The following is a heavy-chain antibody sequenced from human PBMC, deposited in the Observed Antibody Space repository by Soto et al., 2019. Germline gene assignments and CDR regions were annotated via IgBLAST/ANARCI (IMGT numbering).Heavy chain of an antibody. D-gene: IGHD3-16*01. V-gene: IGHV6-1*01. J-gene: IGHJ4*02. CDR2: TYYRSRWYN. CDR3: AREFPYYGSSDSYLDY. Sequence: TCAISGDSVSGNSAAWNWIRQSPSRGLEWLGRTYYRSRWYNDYAVSVKSRITVTPDTSKNQFSLHLNSVTPEDTAVYYCAREFPYYGSSDSYLDYWGQGALVTVSS. CDR1: GDSVSGNSAA.